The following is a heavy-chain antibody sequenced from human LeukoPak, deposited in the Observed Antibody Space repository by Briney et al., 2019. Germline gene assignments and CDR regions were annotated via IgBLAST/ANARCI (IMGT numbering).Heavy chain of an antibody. J-gene: IGHJ6*03. Sequence: SETLSLTSAVYGGSFSGNYWSWIRQSPGKGLEWIGEINHSGSTNYNPSLKSRVTISVDTSKNQFSLKLSSVTAADTAVYYCARGRPAGIPAAIPQYYYYYYMDVWGKGTTVTVSS. V-gene: IGHV4-34*01. CDR3: ARGRPAGIPAAIPQYYYYYYMDV. CDR1: GGSFSGNY. CDR2: INHSGST. D-gene: IGHD2-2*02.